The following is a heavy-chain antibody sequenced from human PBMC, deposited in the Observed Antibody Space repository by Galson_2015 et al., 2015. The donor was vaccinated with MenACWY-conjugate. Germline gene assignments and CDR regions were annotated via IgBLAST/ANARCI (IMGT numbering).Heavy chain of an antibody. V-gene: IGHV1-69*13. CDR3: ARPGGDYEQRTFFDY. D-gene: IGHD4-17*01. J-gene: IGHJ4*02. CDR2: IIPVFHTT. CDR1: GDPFNTYR. Sequence: SVKVSCKASGDPFNTYRFNWIRQAPGQGPEWLGGIIPVFHTTDYAQRFQGRLTITADESTSTVYMELSSLRSDDTAIYYCARPGGDYEQRTFFDYWGQGTLVTVSS.